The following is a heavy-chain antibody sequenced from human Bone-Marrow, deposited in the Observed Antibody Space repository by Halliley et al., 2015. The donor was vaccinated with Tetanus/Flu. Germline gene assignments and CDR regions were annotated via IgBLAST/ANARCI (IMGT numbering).Heavy chain of an antibody. CDR3: ARQRGTLLDS. V-gene: IGHV4-61*07. D-gene: IGHD1-26*01. Sequence: KDLGWFGNISSRGTPNYNPSFESRLTISLDASKNQFSLKLTSVTAADTAVYFCARQRGTLLDSWGLGTLVTVSS. CDR2: ISSRGTP. J-gene: IGHJ5*01.